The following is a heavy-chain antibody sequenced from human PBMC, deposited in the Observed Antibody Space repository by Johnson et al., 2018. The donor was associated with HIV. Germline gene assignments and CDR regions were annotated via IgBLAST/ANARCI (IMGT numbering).Heavy chain of an antibody. J-gene: IGHJ3*02. CDR3: ARDPYYYDSSGYYYGNDAFDI. D-gene: IGHD3-22*01. Sequence: VSYISSSGSTIYYADSVKGRFTISRDNTKNSLYLQMNSLRAEDTAVYYCARDPYYYDSSGYYYGNDAFDIWGQGTMVTVSS. V-gene: IGHV3-11*04. CDR2: ISSSGSTI.